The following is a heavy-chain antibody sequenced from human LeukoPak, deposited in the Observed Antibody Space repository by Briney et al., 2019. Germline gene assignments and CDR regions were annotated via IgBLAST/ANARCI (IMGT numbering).Heavy chain of an antibody. CDR2: IYTSGST. Sequence: SETLSLTCTVSGGSISSYYWSWIRQPPGKGLEWIGYIYTSGSTNYNPSLKSRVTISVDTSKNQFSLKLSSVTAADTAVYYCARGLQDFWSGYETFYYYYMDVWGKGTTVTVSS. CDR1: GGSISSYY. J-gene: IGHJ6*03. V-gene: IGHV4-4*09. D-gene: IGHD3-3*01. CDR3: ARGLQDFWSGYETFYYYYMDV.